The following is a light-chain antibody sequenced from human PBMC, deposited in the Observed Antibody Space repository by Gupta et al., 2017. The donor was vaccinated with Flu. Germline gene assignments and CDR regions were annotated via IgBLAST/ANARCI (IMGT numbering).Light chain of an antibody. CDR3: QQYSSAPKT. CDR2: GAS. V-gene: IGKV3-20*01. CDR1: QSVSSSY. Sequence: EIVLTQSPGTLSLSPGDSATPSRRASQSVSSSYLPWYQQKPGKAPRLLIYGASSRATGIPDRFSGSGSGTDFTLTISRLEPEDFAVYYCQQYSSAPKTFGPGTKVDIK. J-gene: IGKJ3*01.